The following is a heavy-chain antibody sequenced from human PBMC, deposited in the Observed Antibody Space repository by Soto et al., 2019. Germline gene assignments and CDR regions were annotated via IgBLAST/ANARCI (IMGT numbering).Heavy chain of an antibody. Sequence: QVVLVQSGAEVKKPGDSVRVSCKSSGYKFTDYYIHWVRQAPGQGPEWMGWVNPKRGDAVYAQKFQGWVTMTRDTATTTAYLEVKRLSPDDTAVYFCARDPGLPGRYWYFDLWGRGTLVTVSS. D-gene: IGHD3-9*01. CDR3: ARDPGLPGRYWYFDL. V-gene: IGHV1-2*04. CDR2: VNPKRGDA. J-gene: IGHJ2*01. CDR1: GYKFTDYY.